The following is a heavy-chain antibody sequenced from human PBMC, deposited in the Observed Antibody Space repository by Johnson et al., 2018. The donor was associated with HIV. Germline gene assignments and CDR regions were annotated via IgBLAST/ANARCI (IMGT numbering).Heavy chain of an antibody. J-gene: IGHJ3*02. D-gene: IGHD3-22*01. Sequence: VPLVVPGGAVVQPGGSLRLSCSTSVFTVTSNYMSWVRQAPGKRLEWVSVIYSGGSTYYADSVKGRFTISRDNSKNTLYLQMNSLRAEDTAVYYCARDGQDRDDAFDIWGQGTMVTVSS. CDR2: IYSGGST. CDR1: VFTVTSNY. CDR3: ARDGQDRDDAFDI. V-gene: IGHV3-53*01.